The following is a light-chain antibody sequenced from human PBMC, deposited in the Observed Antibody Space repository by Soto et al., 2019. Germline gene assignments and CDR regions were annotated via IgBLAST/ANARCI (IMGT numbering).Light chain of an antibody. V-gene: IGKV1-5*03. CDR3: QHYKSYPWT. J-gene: IGKJ1*01. CDR2: KAS. CDR1: QSIDSW. Sequence: DIQMTQSPSTMSASVGDRVTITCRASQSIDSWLAWYQQKPGKAPKFLMYKASNLESGVPLRFSGSGSETEFTLTSSSLQPDDFAIYYCQHYKSYPWTFGQGTKVELK.